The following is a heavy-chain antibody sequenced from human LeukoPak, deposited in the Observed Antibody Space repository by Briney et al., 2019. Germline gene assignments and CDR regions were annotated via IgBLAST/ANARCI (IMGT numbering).Heavy chain of an antibody. CDR2: ISTSGST. Sequence: SETLSLTCTASGGSISSYYWNWIRQPAGKGLEWIGRISTSGSTNYNPSLKSRLTMSVHTSKNQFSLKLSSVTAADTAVYYCASEAGYDSGGYYLYYFDYWGQGTLVTVSS. V-gene: IGHV4-4*07. CDR1: GGSISSYY. CDR3: ASEAGYDSGGYYLYYFDY. D-gene: IGHD3-22*01. J-gene: IGHJ4*02.